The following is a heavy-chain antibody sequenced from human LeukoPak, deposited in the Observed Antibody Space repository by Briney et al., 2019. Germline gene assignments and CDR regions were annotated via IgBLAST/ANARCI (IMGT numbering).Heavy chain of an antibody. Sequence: GGSLRLSCSASGFTFSSYEMNWVRQAPGKGLEWVSSISSGAKTIYYADSVEGRFTISRDNAKNSLYLQMNSLRAEDTAVYYCARVGALSSSWLMYWGQGTLVTVSS. CDR1: GFTFSSYE. CDR2: ISSGAKTI. CDR3: ARVGALSSSWLMY. V-gene: IGHV3-48*03. D-gene: IGHD6-13*01. J-gene: IGHJ4*02.